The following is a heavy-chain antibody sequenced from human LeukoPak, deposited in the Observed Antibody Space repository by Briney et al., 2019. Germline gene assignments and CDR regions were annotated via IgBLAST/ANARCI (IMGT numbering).Heavy chain of an antibody. CDR2: ISSSSSYI. Sequence: PGGSLRLSCAASGFTFSSYSMNWVRQAPGKGLEWVSSISSSSSYIYYADSVKGRFTISRDNAKNSLYLQMNSLRAEDTAVYYCASETGYGSGGYPFDYWGQGTLVTVSS. J-gene: IGHJ4*02. V-gene: IGHV3-21*01. CDR3: ASETGYGSGGYPFDY. D-gene: IGHD3-10*01. CDR1: GFTFSSYS.